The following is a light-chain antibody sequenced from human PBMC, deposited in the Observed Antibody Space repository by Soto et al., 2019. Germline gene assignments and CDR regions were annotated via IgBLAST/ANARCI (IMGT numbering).Light chain of an antibody. CDR1: QGISTY. Sequence: DIQMDQSPSSLSASVGDRVTITCRASQGISTYLNWYQQKPGKAPKFLISAASRLQRGVPSRFSGSGSGTDFTLTISSLQPEDLAIFYCQQNYATPYTFGQGTKLEIK. J-gene: IGKJ2*01. CDR2: AAS. CDR3: QQNYATPYT. V-gene: IGKV1-39*01.